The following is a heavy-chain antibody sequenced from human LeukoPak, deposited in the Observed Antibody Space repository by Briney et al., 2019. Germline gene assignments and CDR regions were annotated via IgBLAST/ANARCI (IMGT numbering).Heavy chain of an antibody. J-gene: IGHJ4*02. CDR1: GGSISSYY. D-gene: IGHD2-2*01. V-gene: IGHV4-34*01. Sequence: SETLSLTCTVSGGSISSYYWSWIRQPPGKGLEWIGEINHSGSTNYNPSLKSRVTISVDTSKNQFSLKLSSVTAADTAVYYCAREPLGYCSSTSCYYFDYWGQGTLVTVSS. CDR3: AREPLGYCSSTSCYYFDY. CDR2: INHSGST.